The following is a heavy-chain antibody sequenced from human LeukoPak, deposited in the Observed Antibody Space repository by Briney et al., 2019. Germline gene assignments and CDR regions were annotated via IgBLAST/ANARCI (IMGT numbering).Heavy chain of an antibody. D-gene: IGHD3-3*01. CDR2: INMYTANP. V-gene: IGHV7-4-1*02. J-gene: IGHJ4*02. CDR3: ARHDIDDDFDY. CDR1: GYTFTRYA. Sequence: GASVKVSCTASGYTFTRYAINWLRQAPGQGLEWMGWINMYTANPAYAQGFTERFVFSLDTSVTTAYLQISNLKTEDTAVYYCARHDIDDDFDYWGQGTLVTVSS.